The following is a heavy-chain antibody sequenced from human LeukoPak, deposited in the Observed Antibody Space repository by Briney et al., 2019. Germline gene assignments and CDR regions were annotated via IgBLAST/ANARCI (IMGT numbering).Heavy chain of an antibody. Sequence: GGSLRPSCEASGFTFSTYGINWVRQAPGKGLEWVSAISGSGGSTYYADSVKGRFTISRDNSKNTLWLQMNSLKGEDTAVYYCAKGSRRYCSGGSCYYFDYWGQGTLVTVSS. CDR3: AKGSRRYCSGGSCYYFDY. CDR1: GFTFSTYG. V-gene: IGHV3-23*01. D-gene: IGHD2-15*01. CDR2: ISGSGGST. J-gene: IGHJ4*02.